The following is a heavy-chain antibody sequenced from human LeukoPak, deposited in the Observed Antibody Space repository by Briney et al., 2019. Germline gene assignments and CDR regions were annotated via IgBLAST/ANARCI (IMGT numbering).Heavy chain of an antibody. J-gene: IGHJ4*02. CDR2: VRSKAYGGTT. D-gene: IGHD3-16*02. CDR1: GFTFGDYA. Sequence: SLRLSCTASGFTFGDYAMSWFRQAPGKGLEWVGFVRSKAYGGTTEYAASVKGRFTISRDDSKSIAYLQMNSLKTEDTAVYYCTRAGAGDYVWGSYRYTPLGFDYWGQGTLVTVSS. CDR3: TRAGAGDYVWGSYRYTPLGFDY. V-gene: IGHV3-49*03.